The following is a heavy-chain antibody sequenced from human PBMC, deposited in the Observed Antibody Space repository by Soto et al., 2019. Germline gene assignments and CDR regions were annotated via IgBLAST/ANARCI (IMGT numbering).Heavy chain of an antibody. D-gene: IGHD3-10*01. V-gene: IGHV1-69*13. CDR1: GGTFSSYA. Sequence: SVKVSCKASGGTFSSYAISWVRQAPGQGLEWMGGIIPIFGTANYAQKFQGRVTITADESTSTAYMELNSLRAEDTAVYYCARDYPRYYGSGDAFDIWGQGTMVTVSS. CDR2: IIPIFGTA. CDR3: ARDYPRYYGSGDAFDI. J-gene: IGHJ3*02.